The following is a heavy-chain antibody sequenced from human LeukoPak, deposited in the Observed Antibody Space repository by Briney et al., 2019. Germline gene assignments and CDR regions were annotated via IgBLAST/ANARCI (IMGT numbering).Heavy chain of an antibody. Sequence: GASVKVSCKASGYTFTGYYMHWVRQAPGQGLEWMGWINPNSGGTNYAQKFQGRVTMTRDTSISTAYMELSGLRSDDRAVYYCVRDAIAAAGTGGWGQGTLVTVSS. J-gene: IGHJ4*02. CDR2: INPNSGGT. D-gene: IGHD6-13*01. CDR3: VRDAIAAAGTGG. CDR1: GYTFTGYY. V-gene: IGHV1-2*02.